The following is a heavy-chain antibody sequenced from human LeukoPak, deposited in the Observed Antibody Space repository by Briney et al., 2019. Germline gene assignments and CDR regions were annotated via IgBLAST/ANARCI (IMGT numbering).Heavy chain of an antibody. Sequence: GGSLRLSCGASGFTFSSYAMSWVRQAPGKGLEWVSAISGSGGSTYYADSVKGRFTISRDNSKNTLYLQMNSLRAEDTAVYYCATDCGGDCYYYYYYYMDVWGKGTTVTVSS. CDR3: ATDCGGDCYYYYYYYMDV. CDR1: GFTFSSYA. J-gene: IGHJ6*03. CDR2: ISGSGGST. V-gene: IGHV3-23*01. D-gene: IGHD2-21*01.